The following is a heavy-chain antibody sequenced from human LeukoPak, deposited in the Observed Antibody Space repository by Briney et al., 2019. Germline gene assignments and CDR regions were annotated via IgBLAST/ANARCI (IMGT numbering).Heavy chain of an antibody. V-gene: IGHV4-4*02. Sequence: SETLSLTCAVSGGSVSSSNWWTWVRQPPGKGLEWIGEISHSGSTNYNPSLKSRVTVSVDRSKNHFSLNLSSVTAADTAVYYCARVQSRLSWFDPWGQGTLVTVSS. CDR3: ARVQSRLSWFDP. CDR1: GGSVSSSNW. J-gene: IGHJ5*02. CDR2: ISHSGST.